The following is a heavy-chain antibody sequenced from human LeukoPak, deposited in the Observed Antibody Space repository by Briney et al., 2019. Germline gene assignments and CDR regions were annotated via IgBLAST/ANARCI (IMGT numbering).Heavy chain of an antibody. D-gene: IGHD3-9*01. Sequence: SETLSLTCTVSGGSISSSSYYWGWIRQPPGKGLEWIGSIYYSGSTYYNPSLKSRVTISVDTSKNQFSLRLSSVIAADTAVYYCARVYYDILTGYYPSYYFDYWGQGTLVTVSS. CDR3: ARVYYDILTGYYPSYYFDY. CDR2: IYYSGST. J-gene: IGHJ4*02. CDR1: GGSISSSSYY. V-gene: IGHV4-39*01.